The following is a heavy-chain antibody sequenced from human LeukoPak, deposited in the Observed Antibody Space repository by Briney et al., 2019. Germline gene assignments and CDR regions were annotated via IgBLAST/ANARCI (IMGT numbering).Heavy chain of an antibody. CDR3: ARVVVAGASDAFDI. J-gene: IGHJ3*02. V-gene: IGHV3-66*01. CDR2: IYSGGST. D-gene: IGHD2-21*01. Sequence: GGSLRLSCAASGFTVSSNYMSWVRQAPGKGLEWVSVIYSGGSTCYADSVKGRFTISRDNSKNTLYLQMNSLRAEDTAVYYCARVVVAGASDAFDIWGQGTMVTVSS. CDR1: GFTVSSNY.